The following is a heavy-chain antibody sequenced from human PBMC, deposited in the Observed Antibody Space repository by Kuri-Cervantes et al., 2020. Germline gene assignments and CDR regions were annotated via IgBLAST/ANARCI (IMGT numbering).Heavy chain of an antibody. J-gene: IGHJ4*02. D-gene: IGHD1-14*01. V-gene: IGHV3-53*05. CDR3: AREVYGRTGAIDY. CDR2: IYSGGST. CDR1: GFTVSSNY. Sequence: GESLKISCAASGFTVSSNYMSWVRQAPGKGLEWVSVIYSGGSTYYADSVKGRFTISRENSQNTLYLQMNSLGAEDTAVYYCAREVYGRTGAIDYWGQGTLVTVSS.